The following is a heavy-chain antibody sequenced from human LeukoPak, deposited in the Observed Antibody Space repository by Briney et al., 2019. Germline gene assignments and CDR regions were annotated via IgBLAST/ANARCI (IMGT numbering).Heavy chain of an antibody. D-gene: IGHD2-2*01. CDR2: ISAYNGNT. CDR3: ARAEIVVVPAAPFDY. V-gene: IGHV1-18*04. Sequence: ASVKVSCKASGYTFTGYYMHWVRQAPGQGLEWMGWISAYNGNTNYAQKLQGRVTMTTDTSTSTAYMELRSLRSDDTAVYYCARAEIVVVPAAPFDYWGQGTLVTVSS. CDR1: GYTFTGYY. J-gene: IGHJ4*02.